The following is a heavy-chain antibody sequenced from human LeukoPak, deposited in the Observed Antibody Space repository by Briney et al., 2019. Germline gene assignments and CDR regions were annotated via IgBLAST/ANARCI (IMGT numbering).Heavy chain of an antibody. J-gene: IGHJ4*02. CDR3: ARTQNIVVVPAAIPDY. D-gene: IGHD2-2*01. V-gene: IGHV3-7*01. Sequence: TEGSLRLSCAASGFTFSSYWKSWVRQAPGKGLEWLANIKQDGSEKYYVDSVKGRFTISRDNAKNSLYLQMNSLRAEVTAVYYCARTQNIVVVPAAIPDYWGQGTLVTVSS. CDR2: IKQDGSEK. CDR1: GFTFSSYW.